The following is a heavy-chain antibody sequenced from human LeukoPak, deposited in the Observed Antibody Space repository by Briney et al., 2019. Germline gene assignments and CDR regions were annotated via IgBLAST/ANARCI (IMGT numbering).Heavy chain of an antibody. V-gene: IGHV4-39*01. CDR2: IYYSGST. CDR1: GGSISSSSYY. CDR3: ARLTSQYPTL. Sequence: KPSETLSLTCTVSGGSISSSSYYWGWIRQPPGKGLEWIGSIYYSGSTYYNPSLKSQVTISVDTSKNQFSLKLSSVTAADTAVYYCARLTSQYPTLWGQGTLVTVSS. J-gene: IGHJ4*02. D-gene: IGHD2-2*01.